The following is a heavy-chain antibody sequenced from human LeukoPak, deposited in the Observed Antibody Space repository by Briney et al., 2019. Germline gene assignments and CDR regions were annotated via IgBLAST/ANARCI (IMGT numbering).Heavy chain of an antibody. D-gene: IGHD3-22*01. CDR3: ARGPQRWLLPHDY. J-gene: IGHJ4*02. Sequence: SETLSLTCTVSGGSISSYYWSWIRQPPGKGLEWIGYIYYSGSTNYNPSLKSRVTISVDTSKNQFSLKLSSVTAADTAVYYCARGPQRWLLPHDYWGQGTLVTVSS. CDR1: GGSISSYY. V-gene: IGHV4-59*01. CDR2: IYYSGST.